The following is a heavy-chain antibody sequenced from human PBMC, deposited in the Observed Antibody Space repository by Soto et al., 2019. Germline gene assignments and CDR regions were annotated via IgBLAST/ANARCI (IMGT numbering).Heavy chain of an antibody. CDR1: GFTFSSYG. CDR3: AKDQRGYSYGRTNIPDY. J-gene: IGHJ4*02. D-gene: IGHD5-18*01. Sequence: QVQLVESGGGVVQPGRSLRLSCAASGFTFSSYGMHWVRQAPGKGLEWVAVISYDGSNKYYADSVKGRFTISRDNSKNXXYLQMNSLRAEDTAVYYCAKDQRGYSYGRTNIPDYWGQGTLVTVSS. V-gene: IGHV3-30*18. CDR2: ISYDGSNK.